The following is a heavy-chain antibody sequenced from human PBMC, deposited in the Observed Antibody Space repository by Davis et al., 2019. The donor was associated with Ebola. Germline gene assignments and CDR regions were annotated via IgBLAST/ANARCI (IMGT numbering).Heavy chain of an antibody. V-gene: IGHV1-2*04. CDR2: INPNSGGT. CDR1: GYTFTGYY. J-gene: IGHJ4*02. Sequence: ASVKVSCKASGYTFTGYYMHWVRQAPGQGLEWMGWINPNSGGTNYAQKFQGWVTMTRDTSISTAYMELSRLRSEDTAVYYCASGIFGVVIFSSLDSWGQGTLVTVSS. D-gene: IGHD3-3*01. CDR3: ASGIFGVVIFSSLDS.